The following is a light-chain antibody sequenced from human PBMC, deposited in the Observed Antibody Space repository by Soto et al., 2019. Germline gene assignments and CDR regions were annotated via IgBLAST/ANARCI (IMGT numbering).Light chain of an antibody. V-gene: IGLV1-40*01. CDR3: QSYDDTLSGSV. Sequence: QSALTQPPSVSGAPGQRVTISCTGSGSNIGAGYDVHWYQELPGTAPKLLIYANNNRPSGVPDRFSGSKSGTSGSLTITALQAEDEADYYCQSYDDTLSGSVFGTGTKLTVL. CDR1: GSNIGAGYD. CDR2: ANN. J-gene: IGLJ1*01.